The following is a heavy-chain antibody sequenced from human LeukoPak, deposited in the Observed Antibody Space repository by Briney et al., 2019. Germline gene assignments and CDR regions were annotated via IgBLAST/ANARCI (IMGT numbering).Heavy chain of an antibody. D-gene: IGHD3-16*01. Sequence: PSETLSLTCTVSGGSISSYSWTWIRQPPGKGLEWIGYIYYSGNTNYNPSLKSRVTISVDTSKNQFSLKLSSVTAADTAVYYCARHGGYYFDYWGQGSLVTVSS. CDR3: ARHGGYYFDY. J-gene: IGHJ4*02. CDR1: GGSISSYS. V-gene: IGHV4-59*08. CDR2: IYYSGNT.